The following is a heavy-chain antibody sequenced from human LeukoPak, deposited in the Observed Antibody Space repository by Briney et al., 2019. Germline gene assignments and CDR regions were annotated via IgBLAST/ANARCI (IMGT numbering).Heavy chain of an antibody. Sequence: GGSLRLSCAASGFAFSNYWMSWVRQAPGKRLEWVANIKPDGSEKYYVDSVKGRFTISRDNAKNSLYLQMNSLRAEDTAVYYCAKYGDYYGMDVWGQGTTVTVSS. CDR3: AKYGDYYGMDV. J-gene: IGHJ6*02. V-gene: IGHV3-7*01. CDR2: IKPDGSEK. CDR1: GFAFSNYW. D-gene: IGHD2/OR15-2a*01.